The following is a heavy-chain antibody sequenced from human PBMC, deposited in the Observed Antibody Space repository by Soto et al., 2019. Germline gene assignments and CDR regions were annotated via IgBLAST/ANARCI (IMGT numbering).Heavy chain of an antibody. V-gene: IGHV1-69*13. Sequence: ASVKVSCKASGGTFSSYAISWVRQAPGQGLEWMGGIIPIFGTANYAQKFQGRVTITADESTSTAYMELSSLRSEDTAVYYCAIADVLMVYATYHYYGMDVWGQGTTVTVSS. D-gene: IGHD2-8*01. CDR2: IIPIFGTA. J-gene: IGHJ6*02. CDR1: GGTFSSYA. CDR3: AIADVLMVYATYHYYGMDV.